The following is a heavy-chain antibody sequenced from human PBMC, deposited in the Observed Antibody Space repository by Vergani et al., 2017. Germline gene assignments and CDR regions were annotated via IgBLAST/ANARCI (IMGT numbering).Heavy chain of an antibody. CDR2: IYHSGST. J-gene: IGHJ4*02. CDR1: GGSISSGDYY. Sequence: QVQLQESGPGLVKPSETLSLTCTVSGGSISSGDYYWSWIRQPPGKGLEWIGSIYHSGSTYYNPSLKSRVTISVDTSKNQCSLKLSSVTAADTAVYYCARDYGVRFIGGWSGGSCTYFDYWGQGTLVTVSS. D-gene: IGHD2-15*01. CDR3: ARDYGVRFIGGWSGGSCTYFDY. V-gene: IGHV4-39*07.